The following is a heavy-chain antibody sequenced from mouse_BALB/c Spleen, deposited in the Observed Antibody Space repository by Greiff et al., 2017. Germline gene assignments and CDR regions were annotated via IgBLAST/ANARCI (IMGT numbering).Heavy chain of an antibody. CDR2: IYPYNGGT. J-gene: IGHJ3*01. CDR1: GYTFTDYN. D-gene: IGHD2-3*01. V-gene: IGHV1S29*02. Sequence: VQLQQSGPELVKPGASVKISCKASGYTFTDYNMHWVKQSHGKSLEWIGYIYPYNGGTGYNQKFKSKATLTVDNSSSTAYMELRSLTSEDSAVYYCARRGDGYYGFAYWGQGTLVTVSA. CDR3: ARRGDGYYGFAY.